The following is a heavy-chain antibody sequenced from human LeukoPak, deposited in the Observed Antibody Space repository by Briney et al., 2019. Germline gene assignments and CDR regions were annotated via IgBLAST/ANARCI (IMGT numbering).Heavy chain of an antibody. J-gene: IGHJ4*02. D-gene: IGHD2-21*02. CDR3: ASSPPPGDRYFDY. CDR2: INPNSGGT. CDR1: GYTFTGYY. Sequence: ASVKVSCKASGYTFTGYYMHWVRQAPGQGLEWMGWINPNSGGTNYAQKFQGRVTMTRDTSISTAYMERSRLRSDDTAVYYCASSPPPGDRYFDYWGQGTLVTVSS. V-gene: IGHV1-2*02.